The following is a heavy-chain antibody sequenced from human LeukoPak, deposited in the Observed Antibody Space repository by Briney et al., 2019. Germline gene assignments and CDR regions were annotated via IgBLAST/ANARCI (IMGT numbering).Heavy chain of an antibody. CDR3: AKERQTGDYFTSDR. CDR1: GFTFSSYT. V-gene: IGHV3-23*01. CDR2: ISGSGSNM. D-gene: IGHD4-17*01. J-gene: IGHJ5*02. Sequence: GSLRLSCAASGFTFSSYTMNWFRQAPGKGLEWVSAISGSGSNMYYTGSVKGRFTISRDNSKNTLYLQMNSLRGEDTAVYYCAKERQTGDYFTSDRWGQGTLVTVSS.